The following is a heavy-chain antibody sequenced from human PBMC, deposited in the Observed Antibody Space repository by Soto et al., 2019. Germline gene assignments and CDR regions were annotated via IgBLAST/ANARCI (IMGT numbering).Heavy chain of an antibody. CDR1: GYIFTSCG. Sequence: QIQLVQSGAEVKTPGASVKVSCKASGYIFTSCGISWVRQAPGQGLEWMGWISPYNGDTRYAQKLQGRVTLTTDTSTRTAYMELRSLRSDGTAIYYCARRGSNKWDEDFDYWGQGTLVTVSS. D-gene: IGHD2-15*01. CDR3: ARRGSNKWDEDFDY. V-gene: IGHV1-18*01. J-gene: IGHJ4*02. CDR2: ISPYNGDT.